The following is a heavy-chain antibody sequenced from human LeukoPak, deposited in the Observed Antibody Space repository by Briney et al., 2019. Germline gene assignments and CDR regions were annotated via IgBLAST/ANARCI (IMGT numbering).Heavy chain of an antibody. CDR3: AREGYDSSGYYYYYFDY. D-gene: IGHD3-22*01. CDR1: GFTFSSYW. CDR2: IKQDGSEK. J-gene: IGHJ4*02. V-gene: IGHV3-7*01. Sequence: GGSLRLSCAASGFTFSSYWMRWVRQAPGKGVEWVANIKQDGSEKYYVDSVKGRFTISRDNAKNSLYLQMNSLRAEDTAVYYCAREGYDSSGYYYYYFDYWGQGTLVTVSS.